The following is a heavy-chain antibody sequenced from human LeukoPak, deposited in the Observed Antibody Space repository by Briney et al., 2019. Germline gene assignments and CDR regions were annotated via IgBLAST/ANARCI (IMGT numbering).Heavy chain of an antibody. D-gene: IGHD2-2*01. Sequence: GGSLRLSCAGSGFIVTSSYMNWVRQAPGKGLEWVSIVYSDGSTYYADSVKGRFTISRDNSKNSLYLQMNSLRAEDTAVYYCARVGYCSSTSCPTNVDYWGQGTLFTVSS. CDR1: GFIVTSSY. V-gene: IGHV3-53*01. J-gene: IGHJ4*02. CDR2: VYSDGST. CDR3: ARVGYCSSTSCPTNVDY.